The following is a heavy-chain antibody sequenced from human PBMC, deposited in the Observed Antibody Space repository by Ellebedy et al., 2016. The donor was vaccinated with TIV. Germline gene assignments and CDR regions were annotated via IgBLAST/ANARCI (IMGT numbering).Heavy chain of an antibody. D-gene: IGHD3-9*01. J-gene: IGHJ4*02. CDR3: AVTYYHILTGYYHFDY. V-gene: IGHV1-18*01. CDR2: ISVYSGNT. CDR1: GYTFTNYG. Sequence: AASVKVSCKASGYTFTNYGISWVRQAPGQGLAWMGWISVYSGNTNYAQKFQGRVTMTTDTSTSTAYLDLRSLRPDDTAFYYCAVTYYHILTGYYHFDYWGQGTLVTVSS.